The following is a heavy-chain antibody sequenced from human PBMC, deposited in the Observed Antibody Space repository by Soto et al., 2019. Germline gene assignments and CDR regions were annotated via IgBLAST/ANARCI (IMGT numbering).Heavy chain of an antibody. CDR3: ARSIVVVTAPDY. D-gene: IGHD2-21*02. V-gene: IGHV1-3*05. CDR1: GYTFTSYA. CDR2: INAGNGNT. Sequence: QVQLVQSGAEEKKPGASVKVSCKASGYTFTSYAMHWVRQAPGQRLEWMGWINAGNGNTKYSQKFQGRATITRDTSAITAYMELSSLRSEDTAVYYCARSIVVVTAPDYWGQGTLVTVSS. J-gene: IGHJ4*02.